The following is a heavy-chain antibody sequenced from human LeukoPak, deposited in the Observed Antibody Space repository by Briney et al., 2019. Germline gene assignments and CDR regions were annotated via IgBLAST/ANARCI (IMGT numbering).Heavy chain of an antibody. CDR2: ISGSGGST. CDR1: GFTFSSYA. CDR3: AREGGEVLDAFDI. Sequence: PGGSLRLSCAASGFTFSSYAMSWVRQAPGKGLEWVSAISGSGGSTYYADSVKGRFTISRDNAKNSLYLQMNSLRAEDTAVYYCAREGGEVLDAFDIWGQGTMVTVSS. J-gene: IGHJ3*02. V-gene: IGHV3-23*01. D-gene: IGHD4/OR15-4a*01.